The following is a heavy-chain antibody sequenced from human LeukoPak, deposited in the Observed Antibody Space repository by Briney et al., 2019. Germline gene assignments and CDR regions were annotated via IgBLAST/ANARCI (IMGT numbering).Heavy chain of an antibody. Sequence: SETLSLTCTVSGGSISSSTYYWSWIRQAPGKGLEWIGEINHSARTNYNPSLRSRVTISGDTSNNQFSLKLNSVTAADTAVYFCARGRNSGYDLEYWGQGTLVTVSS. V-gene: IGHV4-39*07. CDR1: GGSISSSTYY. CDR2: INHSART. D-gene: IGHD5-12*01. CDR3: ARGRNSGYDLEY. J-gene: IGHJ4*02.